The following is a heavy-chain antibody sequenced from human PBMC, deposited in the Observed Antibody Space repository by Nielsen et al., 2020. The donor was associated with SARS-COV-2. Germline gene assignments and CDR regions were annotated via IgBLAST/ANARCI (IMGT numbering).Heavy chain of an antibody. V-gene: IGHV3-9*01. J-gene: IGHJ3*02. CDR1: GFTFDDYA. D-gene: IGHD6-13*01. CDR3: VNCRTSWLDDDLDDI. CDR2: ISWNSGSI. Sequence: GGSLRLSCAASGFTFDDYAMHWVRQAPGKGLEWVSGISWNSGSIGYADSVKGRFTISRDNSKNTLYLEMSRLRPEDTAVYYCVNCRTSWLDDDLDDIWGQGTMVTVSA.